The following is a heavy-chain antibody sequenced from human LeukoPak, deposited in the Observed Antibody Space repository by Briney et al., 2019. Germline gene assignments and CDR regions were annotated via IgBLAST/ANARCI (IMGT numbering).Heavy chain of an antibody. CDR1: GFTFSDYY. CDR2: ISSSSTNI. J-gene: IGHJ4*02. V-gene: IGHV3-11*04. D-gene: IGHD1-7*01. CDR3: ARDLGVTDTTSYFDY. Sequence: GGSVRLSCTASGFTFSDYYMSWIRQAPGKGLEWVSYISSSSTNIKYADSVKGRFTISRDNGKNSLYLQMNSLRAEDTAVYYCARDLGVTDTTSYFDYWGQGTLVTVSS.